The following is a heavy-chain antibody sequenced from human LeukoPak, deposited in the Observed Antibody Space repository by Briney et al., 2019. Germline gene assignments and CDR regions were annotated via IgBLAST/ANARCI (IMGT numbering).Heavy chain of an antibody. CDR1: GFTFSSYA. Sequence: GGSLRLSCAASGFTFSSYAMHWVRQAPGKGLEWVAVISYDGSNKYYADSVKGRFTISRDNSKNTLYLQMNSLRAEDTAVYYCARDSAWTTFDLWGRGTLVTVSS. CDR3: ARDSAWTTFDL. D-gene: IGHD3/OR15-3a*01. J-gene: IGHJ2*01. V-gene: IGHV3-30-3*01. CDR2: ISYDGSNK.